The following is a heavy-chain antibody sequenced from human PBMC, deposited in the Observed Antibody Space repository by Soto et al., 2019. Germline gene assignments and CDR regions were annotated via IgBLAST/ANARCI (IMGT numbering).Heavy chain of an antibody. V-gene: IGHV3-33*01. CDR3: ARERGYQLLALWQEFDP. J-gene: IGHJ5*02. D-gene: IGHD2-2*01. CDR2: IWYDGSNK. CDR1: GFTFSSYG. Sequence: PWGTLSLSCAASGFTFSSYGLHWVRQAPGKGLEWVAVIWYDGSNKYYADSEKGRFTISRDNSKNTLYLQMNSLRAEDTAAYYCARERGYQLLALWQEFDPWGQGTLVTVSS.